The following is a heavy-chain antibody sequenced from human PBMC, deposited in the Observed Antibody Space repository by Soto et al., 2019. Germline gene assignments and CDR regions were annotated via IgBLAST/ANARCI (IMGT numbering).Heavy chain of an antibody. J-gene: IGHJ6*02. Sequence: TSETLSLTCTVSGGSLSSYYWSWIRQPPGKGLEWIGYIYYSGSTNYNPSLKSRVTISVDTSKNQFSLQLSSVTAADTAMYYCARTVYYGMDVWGQGTTVTVSS. CDR3: ARTVYYGMDV. CDR2: IYYSGST. CDR1: GGSLSSYY. V-gene: IGHV4-59*01.